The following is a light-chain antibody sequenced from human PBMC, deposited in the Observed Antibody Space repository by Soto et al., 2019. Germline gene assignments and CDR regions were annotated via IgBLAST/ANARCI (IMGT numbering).Light chain of an antibody. Sequence: DIQMTQSPSSVSASVGDRVTITCRASQGISSWLVWYEQKPGKAPKVLIYGATSLQSGVPSRFSHSGSGTDFTLTISSLQPEDCGTYYCQHGNSFPWTFGQGTKVEIK. CDR2: GAT. J-gene: IGKJ1*01. V-gene: IGKV1D-12*01. CDR3: QHGNSFPWT. CDR1: QGISSW.